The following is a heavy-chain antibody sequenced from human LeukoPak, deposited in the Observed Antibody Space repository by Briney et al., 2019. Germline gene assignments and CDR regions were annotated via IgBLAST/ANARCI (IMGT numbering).Heavy chain of an antibody. CDR3: ATYSSLNTREFQY. CDR2: IRQDGGET. CDR1: GFTFSSYG. J-gene: IGHJ1*01. Sequence: GGSLGLSCAASGFTFSSYGMHWVRQAPGKGLEWVANIRQDGGETYYGDSVKGRFIISRDNAKNSLFLQMNRLRAEDTAVYYCATYSSLNTREFQYWGQGTLVTVSP. V-gene: IGHV3-7*01. D-gene: IGHD3-22*01.